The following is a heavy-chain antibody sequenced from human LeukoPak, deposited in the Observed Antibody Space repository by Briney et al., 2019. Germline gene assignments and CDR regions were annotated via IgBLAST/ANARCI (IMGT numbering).Heavy chain of an antibody. CDR3: GRRGDGSGWTIGY. D-gene: IGHD6-19*01. Sequence: PGRSLRLSCTASGFTFSSYDMHWVRQAPGKGLEWVAVISYDGSNEYYVDSVKGRFTFSRDNSKNTLYLQMNTLRAEDTAVYYCGRRGDGSGWTIGYWGQGTLVTVSS. V-gene: IGHV3-30*03. J-gene: IGHJ4*02. CDR1: GFTFSSYD. CDR2: ISYDGSNE.